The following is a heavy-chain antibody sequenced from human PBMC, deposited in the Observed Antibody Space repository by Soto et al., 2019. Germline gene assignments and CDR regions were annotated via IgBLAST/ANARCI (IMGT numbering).Heavy chain of an antibody. CDR1: GGSVSSGSYY. CDR3: ARDGKGYYGMDV. Sequence: QVQLQESGPGLVKPSETLSLTCTVSGGSVSSGSYYWSWIRQPPGKGLEWIGYIYYSGSTNYNPSRKSRVTISVDTSKNQFSLKLSSVTAADTAVYYCARDGKGYYGMDVWGQGTTVTVSS. D-gene: IGHD1-26*01. CDR2: IYYSGST. J-gene: IGHJ6*02. V-gene: IGHV4-61*01.